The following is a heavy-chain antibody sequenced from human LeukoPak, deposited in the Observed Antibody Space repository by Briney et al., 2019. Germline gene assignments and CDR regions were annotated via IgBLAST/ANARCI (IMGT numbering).Heavy chain of an antibody. CDR3: ARVAVAYQQLVNYYYGMDV. V-gene: IGHV4-39*01. CDR2: IYYGRTT. D-gene: IGHD6-13*01. CDR1: GGSITSDNYY. Sequence: SETLSLTCSVSGGSITSDNYYWGWIRQPPGKGLDYIVSIYYGRTTYYNPSLKSRVTISVDTSKNQFSLQLNSVTPEDTAVYYCARVAVAYQQLVNYYYGMDVWGQGATVTVSS. J-gene: IGHJ6*02.